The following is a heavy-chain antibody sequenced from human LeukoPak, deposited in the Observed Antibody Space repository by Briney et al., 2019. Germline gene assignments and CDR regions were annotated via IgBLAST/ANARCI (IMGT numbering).Heavy chain of an antibody. J-gene: IGHJ4*02. CDR1: GGSISSSSYY. CDR3: ATLSLYCSGGSCYSGLFDY. CDR2: ISYSGST. Sequence: SETLSLTCTVSGGSISSSSYYWAWIRQPPGKGLEWIGSISYSGSTYYNLSLKSRVTISVDTSKNQFSLNLSSVTAADTAVYYCATLSLYCSGGSCYSGLFDYWGQGTLVTVSS. D-gene: IGHD2-15*01. V-gene: IGHV4-39*01.